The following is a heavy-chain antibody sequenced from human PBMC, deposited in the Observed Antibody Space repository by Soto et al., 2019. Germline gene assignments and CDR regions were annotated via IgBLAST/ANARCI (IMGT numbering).Heavy chain of an antibody. J-gene: IGHJ4*02. CDR2: IYHSGST. V-gene: IGHV4-30-2*01. CDR3: ARVPLY. CDR1: GCSISSGGYS. Sequence: SETLSLTCAFSGCSISSGGYSWSWIRQPPGKGLEWIGYIYHSGSTYYNPSLKSRVTMSVDRSKNQFSLKLSSVTAADTAVYYCARVPLYWGQGTLVTVSS.